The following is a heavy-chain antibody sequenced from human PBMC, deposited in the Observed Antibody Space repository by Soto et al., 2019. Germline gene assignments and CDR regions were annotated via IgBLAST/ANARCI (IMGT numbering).Heavy chain of an antibody. CDR1: GGSISSSSYY. V-gene: IGHV4-39*01. CDR2: IYYSGST. J-gene: IGHJ5*02. D-gene: IGHD2-2*01. Sequence: QLQLQESGPGLVKPSETLSLTCTVSGGSISSSSYYWGWIRQPPGKGLEWIGSIYYSGSTYYNPSLKSRVTISVDTSKNQFSLKLSSVTAADTAVYYCARHPLFRDIVLVPADMSEWFDPWGQGTLVTVSS. CDR3: ARHPLFRDIVLVPADMSEWFDP.